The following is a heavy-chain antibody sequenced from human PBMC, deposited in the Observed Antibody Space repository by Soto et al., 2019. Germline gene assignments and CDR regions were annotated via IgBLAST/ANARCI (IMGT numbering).Heavy chain of an antibody. V-gene: IGHV1-3*01. J-gene: IGHJ4*02. CDR3: ARELQGLYYFDY. Sequence: ASVKVSCKASVYTFSSYTLHWVRQAPGQRLEWMGWINAGNGDSKYSQKFQGRVSISRDTSASTASMELSSLTSEDTAVYYCARELQGLYYFDYWGQGTLVTVSS. CDR2: INAGNGDS. D-gene: IGHD4-4*01. CDR1: VYTFSSYT.